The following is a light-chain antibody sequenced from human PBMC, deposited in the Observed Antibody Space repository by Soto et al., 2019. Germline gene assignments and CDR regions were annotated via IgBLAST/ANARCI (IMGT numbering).Light chain of an antibody. CDR3: QQYNSNSWT. CDR2: KAS. Sequence: DIQMTQSPSTLSASVEDRVTITCRASQSIGDLLAWYQQKPGEAPKLLIYKASYLESGVPSRFSGSGSGTEFTLTISSLQPDDSATYYCQQYNSNSWTFGQGTKVDI. V-gene: IGKV1-5*03. CDR1: QSIGDL. J-gene: IGKJ1*01.